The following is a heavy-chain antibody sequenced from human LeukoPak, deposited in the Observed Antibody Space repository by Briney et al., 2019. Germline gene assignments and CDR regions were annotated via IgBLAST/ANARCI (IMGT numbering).Heavy chain of an antibody. CDR3: ARSPWGRFDY. D-gene: IGHD1-26*01. CDR2: IYYSVST. CDR1: GGSVSSSSYY. J-gene: IGHJ4*02. V-gene: IGHV4-39*07. Sequence: SETLSLTCTVSGGSVSSSSYYWGWIRQPPGKGLEWIGSIYYSVSTYYNPSLKSRVTISVDTSKNQFSLKLSSVTAADTAVYYCARSPWGRFDYWGQGTLVTVSS.